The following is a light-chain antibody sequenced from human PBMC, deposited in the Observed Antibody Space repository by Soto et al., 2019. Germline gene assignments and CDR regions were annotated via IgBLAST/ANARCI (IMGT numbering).Light chain of an antibody. Sequence: SGXNSNIGTTTVNWYQHVPGTAPKLLIYSSSQRPSGVPDRFSGSRSGTSASLAISGLQSEDEADYYCAAWDDSLNAVVFGGGTKLTVL. CDR2: SSS. J-gene: IGLJ2*01. V-gene: IGLV1-44*01. CDR1: NSNIGTTT. CDR3: AAWDDSLNAVV.